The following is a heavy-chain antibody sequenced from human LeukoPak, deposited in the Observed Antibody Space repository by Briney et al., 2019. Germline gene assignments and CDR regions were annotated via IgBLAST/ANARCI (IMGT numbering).Heavy chain of an antibody. V-gene: IGHV3-21*04. Sequence: GGSLRLSCAASGFTFSSYSMNWVRQAPGKGLEWVSSISSSSSYIYSADSVKGRFTISRDNAKNSLYLQMNSLRAEDTAVYYCARDYGDYSYWGQGTLVTVSS. CDR1: GFTFSSYS. J-gene: IGHJ4*02. CDR2: ISSSSSYI. CDR3: ARDYGDYSY. D-gene: IGHD4-17*01.